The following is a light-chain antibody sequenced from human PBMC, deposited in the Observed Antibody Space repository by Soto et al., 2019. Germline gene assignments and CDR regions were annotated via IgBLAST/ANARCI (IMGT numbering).Light chain of an antibody. CDR2: NNN. V-gene: IGLV1-44*01. CDR1: SSNIGSNS. CDR3: SAWDDSLNGHWV. J-gene: IGLJ3*02. Sequence: QSVLTQPPSASGTPGQRVTISCSGGSSNIGSNSVNWYRHLPGTAPKLLIFNNNQRPSGIPDRISGSKSGTSASLAISGLQSEDEADYYCSAWDDSLNGHWVFGGGTKVTVL.